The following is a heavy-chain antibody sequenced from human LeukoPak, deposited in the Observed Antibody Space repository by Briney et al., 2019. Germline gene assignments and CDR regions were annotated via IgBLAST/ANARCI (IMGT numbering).Heavy chain of an antibody. CDR3: ARVRYYGSGTRGYFDY. Sequence: SQTLSLTCAISGDSVSSNSAAWNWIRQSPSRGLEWLGRTYYKSKWYNDYAVSVKSRITINSDTSENQFSLHLNSVTPEDTAVYYCARVRYYGSGTRGYFDYWGQGNLVTVSS. D-gene: IGHD3-10*01. CDR1: GDSVSSNSAA. CDR2: TYYKSKWYN. J-gene: IGHJ4*02. V-gene: IGHV6-1*01.